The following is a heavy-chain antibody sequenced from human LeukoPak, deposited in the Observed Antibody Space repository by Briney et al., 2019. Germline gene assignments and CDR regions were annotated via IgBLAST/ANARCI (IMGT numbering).Heavy chain of an antibody. J-gene: IGHJ6*02. Sequence: GGSLRLSCAASGFTFSSYSMNWVRQAPGKGLEWVSSISSSSSYIYYADSVKGRFTISRDNAKNLLYLQMNSLRAEDTAVYYCAREFVAARRGYYYGMDVWGQGTTVTVSS. CDR1: GFTFSSYS. CDR3: AREFVAARRGYYYGMDV. D-gene: IGHD6-6*01. CDR2: ISSSSSYI. V-gene: IGHV3-21*01.